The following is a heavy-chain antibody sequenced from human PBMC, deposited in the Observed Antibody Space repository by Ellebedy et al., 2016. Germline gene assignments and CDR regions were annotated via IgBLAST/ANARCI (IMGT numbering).Heavy chain of an antibody. CDR3: ARGLKTTLIDS. CDR1: GGSVSGGSFS. CDR2: IYHPAAA. V-gene: IGHV4-30-2*01. Sequence: SETLSLTXAVSGGSVSGGSFSWNWIRQPPGRGLERIGYIYHPAAANYSPSLESRVTISIDKPKNQFSLKLTSVTAADTAVYYCARGLKTTLIDSWGQGILVTVSS. D-gene: IGHD4-11*01. J-gene: IGHJ4*02.